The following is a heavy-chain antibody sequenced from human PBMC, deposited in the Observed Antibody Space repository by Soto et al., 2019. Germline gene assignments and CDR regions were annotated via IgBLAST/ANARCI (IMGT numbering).Heavy chain of an antibody. CDR3: ARVPSGYYYDSSGSHLGAFDI. CDR2: IYTSGST. D-gene: IGHD3-22*01. V-gene: IGHV4-4*07. CDR1: GGSISSYY. J-gene: IGHJ3*02. Sequence: SETLSLTCTVSGGSISSYYWSWIRQPAGKGLEWIGRIYTSGSTNYNPSLKSRVTMSVDTSKNQFSLKLSSVTAADTAVYYCARVPSGYYYDSSGSHLGAFDIWGQGTRGTVS.